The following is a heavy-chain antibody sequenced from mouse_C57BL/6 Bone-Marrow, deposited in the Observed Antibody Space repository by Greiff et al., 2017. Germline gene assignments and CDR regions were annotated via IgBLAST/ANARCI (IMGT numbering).Heavy chain of an antibody. CDR3: ARWRGDGGWYFDV. CDR2: IYPGDGDT. D-gene: IGHD1-1*01. Sequence: VQLKESGAELVKPGASVKISCKASGYAFSSYWMNWVKQRPGKGLEWIGQIYPGDGDTNYNGKFKGKAALTADKSSSTAYMQLSSLTSEDSAVYFCARWRGDGGWYFDVWGTGTTVTVSS. CDR1: GYAFSSYW. V-gene: IGHV1-80*01. J-gene: IGHJ1*03.